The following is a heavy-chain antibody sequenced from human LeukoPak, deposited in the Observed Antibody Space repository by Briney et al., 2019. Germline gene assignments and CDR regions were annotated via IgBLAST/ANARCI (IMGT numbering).Heavy chain of an antibody. CDR3: AKGGLRVTDY. CDR2: VNNDGSST. V-gene: IGHV3-74*03. D-gene: IGHD5/OR15-5a*01. CDR1: GFTFSSYS. J-gene: IGHJ4*02. Sequence: PGGSLRLSCAASGFTFSSYSMNWVRQAPGKGLVWVSRVNNDGSSTTYADSVKGRFTISRDNAKNTLYLQMNSLRAEDTAVYYCAKGGLRVTDYWGQGTLVTVSS.